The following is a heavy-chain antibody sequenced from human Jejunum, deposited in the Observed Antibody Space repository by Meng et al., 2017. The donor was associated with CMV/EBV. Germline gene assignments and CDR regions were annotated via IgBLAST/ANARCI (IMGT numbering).Heavy chain of an antibody. J-gene: IGHJ5*02. CDR2: INSDGSST. Sequence: ASGLTFSNYWRNWVRQAPGKGLVWVSRINSDGSSTDYADSVKGRFTISRDNAKDTLYLQMNSLRAEDTAVYYCASYRYGTKDGHVLAWGQGTLVTVSS. CDR3: ASYRYGTKDGHVLA. CDR1: GLTFSNYW. V-gene: IGHV3-74*01. D-gene: IGHD1-1*01.